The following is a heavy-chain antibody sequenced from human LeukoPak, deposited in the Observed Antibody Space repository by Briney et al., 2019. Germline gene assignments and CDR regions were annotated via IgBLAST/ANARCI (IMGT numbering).Heavy chain of an antibody. CDR2: INPSGGST. J-gene: IGHJ3*02. D-gene: IGHD2-15*01. Sequence: ASVKVSCKASGYTFTSYYMHWVRQAPGQGLEWMGIINPSGGSTSYAQKFQGRVTMTRDTSTSTVYMELSSLRSEDTAVYYCARPSGDIVDPGVDAFDIWGQGTMVTVSS. V-gene: IGHV1-46*01. CDR1: GYTFTSYY. CDR3: ARPSGDIVDPGVDAFDI.